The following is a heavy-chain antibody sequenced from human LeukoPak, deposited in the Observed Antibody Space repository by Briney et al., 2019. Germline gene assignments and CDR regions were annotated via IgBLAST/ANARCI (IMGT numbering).Heavy chain of an antibody. D-gene: IGHD4-17*01. CDR1: GGSFSGYY. CDR3: AREPGDYGVFDY. Sequence: SETLSLTCAVYGGSFSGYYWSWIRQPPGKGLEWIGGINHSGSTNYNPSLKSRVTISVDTSKNQFSLKLSSVTAADTAVYYCAREPGDYGVFDYWGQGTLVTVSS. CDR2: INHSGST. J-gene: IGHJ4*02. V-gene: IGHV4-34*01.